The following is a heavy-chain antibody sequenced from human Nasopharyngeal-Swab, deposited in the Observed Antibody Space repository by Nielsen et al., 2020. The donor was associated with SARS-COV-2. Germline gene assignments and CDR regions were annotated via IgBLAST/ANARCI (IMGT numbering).Heavy chain of an antibody. Sequence: GGSLRLSCAASGFTFDAYAMHWVPQAPGKGLEWVSGIRWNSGSIGYADSVKGRFTISRDNAKNSLYLQMNSLRAEDTALYYCTKAYYDFWSGYRIYGMDVWGQGTTVTVSS. CDR1: GFTFDAYA. J-gene: IGHJ6*02. CDR3: TKAYYDFWSGYRIYGMDV. D-gene: IGHD3-3*01. V-gene: IGHV3-9*01. CDR2: IRWNSGSI.